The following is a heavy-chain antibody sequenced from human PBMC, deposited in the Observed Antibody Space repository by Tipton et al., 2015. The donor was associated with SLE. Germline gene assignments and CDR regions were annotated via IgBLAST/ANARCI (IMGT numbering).Heavy chain of an antibody. D-gene: IGHD5-12*01. CDR3: ARRHYSGPFDS. V-gene: IGHV4-39*07. Sequence: LRLSCIVSGGSINSSPYYWGWVRQPPGKGLEWIGSIFYTGSTYYNPSLKSRVSFSIDTSKHQFSLKLNSVTAADTAVYYCARRHYSGPFDSWGQGTLVTVSS. CDR2: IFYTGST. CDR1: GGSINSSPYY. J-gene: IGHJ4*02.